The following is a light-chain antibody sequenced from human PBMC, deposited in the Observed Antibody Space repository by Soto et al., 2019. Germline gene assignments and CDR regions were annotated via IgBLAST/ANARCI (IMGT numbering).Light chain of an antibody. CDR1: QSVSSSY. CDR3: QQYGRSSYT. Sequence: EIVLTQSPGTLSLSPGERATLSCRASQSVSSSYLAWYQQKPGQAPSLLIYGASSRATGIPDRFSGSGSGTDFAVTISRLGPEDFAVYYCQQYGRSSYTFGQGDKLEI. V-gene: IGKV3-20*01. J-gene: IGKJ2*01. CDR2: GAS.